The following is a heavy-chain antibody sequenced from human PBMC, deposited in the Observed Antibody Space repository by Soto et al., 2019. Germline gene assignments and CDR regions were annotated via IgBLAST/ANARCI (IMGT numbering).Heavy chain of an antibody. CDR2: MNPNSGNT. CDR3: ARRGYSSSWYYYYYYGMDV. V-gene: IGHV1-8*01. Sequence: QVQLVQSGAEVKKPGASVKVSCKASGYTFTSYDINWVRQATGQGLEWMGWMNPNSGNTGYAQKFQGRVTMTRNTSISPAYMELSSLRSEYTAVSYCARRGYSSSWYYYYYYGMDVWGQGTTVTVSS. J-gene: IGHJ6*02. D-gene: IGHD6-13*01. CDR1: GYTFTSYD.